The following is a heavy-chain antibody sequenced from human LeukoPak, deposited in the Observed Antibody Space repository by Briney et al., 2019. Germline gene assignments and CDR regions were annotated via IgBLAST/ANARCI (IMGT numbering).Heavy chain of an antibody. D-gene: IGHD3-10*01. J-gene: IGHJ4*02. V-gene: IGHV3-53*01. Sequence: PGGSLRLSCVASGFAVSGNYMSWVRQAPGKGLEWVSGIYSDGRTYYADSVKGRLTISRDISKNPLFLQMTSLRAEDTAVYYCAKLKGWYGEGYFDYWGQGTLVTVSS. CDR1: GFAVSGNY. CDR2: IYSDGRT. CDR3: AKLKGWYGEGYFDY.